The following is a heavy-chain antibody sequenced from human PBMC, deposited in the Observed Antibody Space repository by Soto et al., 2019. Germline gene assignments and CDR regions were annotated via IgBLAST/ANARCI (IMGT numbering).Heavy chain of an antibody. CDR3: VRYPVVRGDVRGMGV. J-gene: IGHJ6*02. D-gene: IGHD3-10*01. CDR2: IIPFYGTT. V-gene: IGHV1-69*06. Sequence: QVQLVQSGAEVKKPGSSVKVSYRASGGTFIDYAISWVRQAPGQGLEWMGGIIPFYGTTNYAQSFQGAVTITADTYMSEVYMELSSLKSDDTAVYYCVRYPVVRGDVRGMGVWGQGTAITVS. CDR1: GGTFIDYA.